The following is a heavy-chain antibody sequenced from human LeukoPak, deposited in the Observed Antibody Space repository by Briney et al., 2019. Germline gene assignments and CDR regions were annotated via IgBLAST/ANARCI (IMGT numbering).Heavy chain of an antibody. V-gene: IGHV4-4*02. J-gene: IGHJ4*01. D-gene: IGHD6-13*01. CDR2: IYHSGGT. CDR3: ARTFGYSGSWYFFDY. Sequence: PSETLSLTCAVSGGSITSDNWWSWVRQSPGKGLEWIGEIYHSGGTNYNPSLKGRVTISVDESNNHFSLRLASVTAADTAVYYCARTFGYSGSWYFFDYWGQGTLVTVSS. CDR1: GGSITSDNW.